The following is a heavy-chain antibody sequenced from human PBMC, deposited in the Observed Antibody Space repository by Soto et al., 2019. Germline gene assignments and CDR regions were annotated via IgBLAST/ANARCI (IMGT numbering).Heavy chain of an antibody. D-gene: IGHD3-10*01. CDR2: IIPIFGTA. V-gene: IGHV1-69*13. J-gene: IGHJ6*02. CDR3: ASRLAMVRGVIIDYYYGMDV. CDR1: GGTFSSYA. Sequence: ASVKVSCKASGGTFSSYAISWVRQAPGQGLEWMGGIIPIFGTANYAQKFQGRVTITADESTSTAYMELSSLRSEDTAVYYCASRLAMVRGVIIDYYYGMDVWGQGTTVTVSS.